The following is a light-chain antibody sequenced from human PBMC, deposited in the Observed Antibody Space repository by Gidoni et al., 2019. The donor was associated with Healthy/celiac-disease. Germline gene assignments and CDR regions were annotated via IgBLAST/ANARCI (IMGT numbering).Light chain of an antibody. CDR1: QSVSSY. V-gene: IGKV3-11*01. CDR2: DAS. Sequence: EMVLTQSPATLSLSPGERTTLYCRASQSVSSYLAWYQQKPGQAHRLLIYDASNRATGIPARFSGSGSGTDFTLTISSLEPEDFAVYYCQQRSNWPPAFGGGTKVEIK. CDR3: QQRSNWPPA. J-gene: IGKJ4*01.